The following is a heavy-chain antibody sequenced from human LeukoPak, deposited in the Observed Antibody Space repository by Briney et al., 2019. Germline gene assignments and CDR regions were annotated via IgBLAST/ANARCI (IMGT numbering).Heavy chain of an antibody. CDR2: IYYSGST. V-gene: IGHV4-59*01. CDR1: GGSFSDYY. J-gene: IGHJ4*02. D-gene: IGHD2-2*01. Sequence: SETLSLTCAVYGGSFSDYYWSWIRQPPGKGLEWIGYIYYSGSTNYNPSLKSRVTISVDTSKNQFSLKLSSVTAADTAVYYCARALIVVVPAAVETHFDYWGQGTLVTVSS. CDR3: ARALIVVVPAAVETHFDY.